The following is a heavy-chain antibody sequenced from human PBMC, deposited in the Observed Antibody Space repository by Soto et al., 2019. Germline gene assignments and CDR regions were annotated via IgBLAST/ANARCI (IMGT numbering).Heavy chain of an antibody. J-gene: IGHJ6*02. Sequence: QVQLVQSGAEVKKPGALVKVSCKASGYTFTSYDINWVRQATGQGLEWMGWMNPNSGNTGYAQKFQGRVTMTRNTSISTAYMELSSLRSEDTAVYYCAREGYSSSWYYYYYGMDVWGQGTTVTVSS. V-gene: IGHV1-8*01. D-gene: IGHD6-13*01. CDR3: AREGYSSSWYYYYYGMDV. CDR2: MNPNSGNT. CDR1: GYTFTSYD.